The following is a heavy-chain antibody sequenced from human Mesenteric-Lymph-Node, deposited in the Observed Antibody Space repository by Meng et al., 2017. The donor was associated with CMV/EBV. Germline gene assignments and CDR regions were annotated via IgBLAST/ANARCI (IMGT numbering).Heavy chain of an antibody. CDR2: IIPILGIA. V-gene: IGHV1-69*10. CDR1: GGTFSSYA. CDR3: ARESPCTSCYPARGDWYFDL. D-gene: IGHD2-2*01. Sequence: SVKVSCKASGGTFSSYAISWVRQAPGQGLEWMGGIIPILGIANYAQKFQGRVTITTDESTSTAYMELSSLRSEDTAVYYCARESPCTSCYPARGDWYFDLWGRGTLVTVSS. J-gene: IGHJ2*01.